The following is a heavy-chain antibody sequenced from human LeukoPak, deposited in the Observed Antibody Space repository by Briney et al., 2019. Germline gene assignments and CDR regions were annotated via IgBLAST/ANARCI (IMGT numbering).Heavy chain of an antibody. Sequence: GGSLRLSCAASGFTFSSYAMSWVRQAPGKGLEWVSAISVSGGSTYYADSVKGRFTISRDNSKNTLYVQMNSLRAEDTAVYYCAKGYLLRSRSYRYFDYWGQGTLVTVSS. CDR3: AKGYLLRSRSYRYFDY. V-gene: IGHV3-23*01. J-gene: IGHJ4*02. D-gene: IGHD1-26*01. CDR1: GFTFSSYA. CDR2: ISVSGGST.